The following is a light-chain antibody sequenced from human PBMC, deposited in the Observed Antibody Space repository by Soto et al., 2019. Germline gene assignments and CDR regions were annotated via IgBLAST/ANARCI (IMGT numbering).Light chain of an antibody. CDR2: GAS. Sequence: EIVLTQSPGTLSLSPGERTTLSCRASQSVSSSYLAWYQQKPGQAPRLLIYGASSRATGIPDRFSGSGSGTDFTLTISRLEPEDFAVYYGQQYGSSRGLTFGGGTKVEIK. V-gene: IGKV3-20*01. CDR3: QQYGSSRGLT. CDR1: QSVSSSY. J-gene: IGKJ4*01.